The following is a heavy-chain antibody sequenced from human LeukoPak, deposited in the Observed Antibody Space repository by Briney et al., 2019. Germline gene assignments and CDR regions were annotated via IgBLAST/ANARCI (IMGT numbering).Heavy chain of an antibody. CDR2: IYSGGST. CDR3: AIDQDSSTSCYDY. Sequence: PGGSLRLSCAASGFTLSTNYMSWVRQAPGKGLEWFSVIYSGGSTYYPYSVKGRFTISRDNSKNTLYLQMNSLRAEDTAVDYCAIDQDSSTSCYDYWGQGTLVTVSS. J-gene: IGHJ4*02. D-gene: IGHD2-2*01. V-gene: IGHV3-66*02. CDR1: GFTLSTNY.